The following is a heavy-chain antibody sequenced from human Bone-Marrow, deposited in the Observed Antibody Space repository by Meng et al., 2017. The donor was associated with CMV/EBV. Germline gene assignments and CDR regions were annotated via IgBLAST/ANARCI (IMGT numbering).Heavy chain of an antibody. Sequence: GESLKISCAASGFTFSSYAMSWVRQAPGKGLEWVSVIYSGGSSTYYADSVKGRFTISRDNSKNTLYLQMNSLRAEDTAVYYCAKDTAEGYQLLIDYWGQGTLVTVSS. CDR3: AKDTAEGYQLLIDY. V-gene: IGHV3-23*03. CDR1: GFTFSSYA. J-gene: IGHJ4*02. CDR2: IYSGGSST. D-gene: IGHD2-2*01.